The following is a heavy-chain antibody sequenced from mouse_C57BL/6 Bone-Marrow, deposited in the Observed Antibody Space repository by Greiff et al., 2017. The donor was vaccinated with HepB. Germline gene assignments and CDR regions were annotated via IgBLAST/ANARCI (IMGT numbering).Heavy chain of an antibody. V-gene: IGHV1-64*01. D-gene: IGHD2-4*01. CDR1: GYTFTSYW. J-gene: IGHJ3*01. Sequence: QVQLQQPGAELVKPGASVKLSCKASGYTFTSYWMHWVTQRPGQGLEWIGMIHPNSGSTNYNEKFKSKATLTVDKSSSTAYMQLSSLTSEDSAVYYCARHYDYGGFAYWGQGTLVTVSA. CDR3: ARHYDYGGFAY. CDR2: IHPNSGST.